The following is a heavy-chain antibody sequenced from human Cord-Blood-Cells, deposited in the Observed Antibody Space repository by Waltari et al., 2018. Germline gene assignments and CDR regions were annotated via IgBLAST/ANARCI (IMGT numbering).Heavy chain of an antibody. CDR3: ARDKGRRILTGYYDAFDI. Sequence: QVQLVQSGAEVKKPGSSVKVSCKASGGPFSSYAISWVRQAPGQGLEWMGGIIPTFGTANYAQKFQGRVTITADKSTSTAYMELSSLRSEDTAVYYCARDKGRRILTGYYDAFDIWGQGTMVTVSS. CDR2: IIPTFGTA. D-gene: IGHD3-9*01. CDR1: GGPFSSYA. J-gene: IGHJ3*02. V-gene: IGHV1-69*06.